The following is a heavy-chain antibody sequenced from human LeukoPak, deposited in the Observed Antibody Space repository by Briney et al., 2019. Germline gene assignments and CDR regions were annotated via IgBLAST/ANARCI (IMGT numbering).Heavy chain of an antibody. J-gene: IGHJ4*02. CDR1: GFTFSSYN. D-gene: IGHD6-13*01. V-gene: IGHV3-30-3*01. CDR2: ISYDGSNK. CDR3: ARVRTAWYEGTFDY. Sequence: AGGSLRLSCAASGFTFSSYNMYWVRQAPGKGLEWVAVISYDGSNKYYADSVKGRFTISRDNSKNTLSLQMNSLRAEDTAVYYCARVRTAWYEGTFDYWGQGTLVTVPS.